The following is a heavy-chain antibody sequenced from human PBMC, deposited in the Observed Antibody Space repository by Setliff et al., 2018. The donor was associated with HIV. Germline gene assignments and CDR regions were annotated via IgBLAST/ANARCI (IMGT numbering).Heavy chain of an antibody. Sequence: ASETLSLTCAVYGGSFSGYYWTWIRQPPGKGLEWIGQINHSGSTNYNPSLKSRVTTSVNTSKNQFSLKLSSVTAADTAVYYGARPQYPGYYFDYWGQGTLVTVSS. D-gene: IGHD2-2*01. J-gene: IGHJ4*02. V-gene: IGHV4-34*01. CDR2: INHSGST. CDR3: ARPQYPGYYFDY. CDR1: GGSFSGYY.